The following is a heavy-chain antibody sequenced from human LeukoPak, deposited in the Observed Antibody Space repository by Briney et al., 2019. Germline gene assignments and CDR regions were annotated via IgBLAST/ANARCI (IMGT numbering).Heavy chain of an antibody. D-gene: IGHD3-10*01. CDR1: GKRLSELS. CDR3: ATPGSGALYKGGSLDF. CDR2: FDPEDGET. Sequence: ASVKVSCKVSGKRLSELSIHWVRQAPGKGLEWMGGFDPEDGETFYAQKFQGRVTLTADTPTDASSMQLTSLKSDDTAVYYCATPGSGALYKGGSLDFWDQGTLVTVS. J-gene: IGHJ4*02. V-gene: IGHV1-24*01.